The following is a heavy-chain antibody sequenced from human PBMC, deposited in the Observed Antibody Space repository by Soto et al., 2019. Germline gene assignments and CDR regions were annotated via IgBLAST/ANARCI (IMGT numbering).Heavy chain of an antibody. CDR2: IVVGSGNT. J-gene: IGHJ3*02. V-gene: IGHV1-58*02. Sequence: GASVKVSCKASGFTFTSSAMQWVRQARGQRLEWIGWIVVGSGNTNYAQKFQERVTITRDMSTSTAYMELSSLRSEDTAVYYCAAGRAVVAAKTAVGVTFDIWGQGTMVTVSS. CDR1: GFTFTSSA. CDR3: AAGRAVVAAKTAVGVTFDI. D-gene: IGHD2-15*01.